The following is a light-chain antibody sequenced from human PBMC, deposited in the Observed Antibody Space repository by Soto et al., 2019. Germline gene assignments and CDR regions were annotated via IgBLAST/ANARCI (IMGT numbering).Light chain of an antibody. CDR2: DAS. J-gene: IGKJ4*01. CDR3: QQRTNWPPLT. Sequence: IVLTQSPATLSLSPGERATLSCRASQSISSYLAWYQQKPGQAPRLLFYDASNRATGIPARFSGSGSGTDFTLTISSLEPEEFAVYYCQQRTNWPPLTFGGGTKVEIK. CDR1: QSISSY. V-gene: IGKV3-11*01.